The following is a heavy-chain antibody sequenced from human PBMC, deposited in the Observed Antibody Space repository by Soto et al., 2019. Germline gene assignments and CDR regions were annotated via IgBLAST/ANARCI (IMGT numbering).Heavy chain of an antibody. CDR2: IYYSGST. V-gene: IGHV4-39*01. CDR1: GGSISSSSYY. Sequence: SETLSLTCTVSGGSISSSSYYWGWIRQPPGKGLEWIGSIYYSGSTYYNPSLKSRVTISVDTSKNQFSLKLSSVTAADTAVYYCARTDPLTTIFAPGPYYFDYWGQGTLVTVSS. D-gene: IGHD3-3*01. CDR3: ARTDPLTTIFAPGPYYFDY. J-gene: IGHJ4*02.